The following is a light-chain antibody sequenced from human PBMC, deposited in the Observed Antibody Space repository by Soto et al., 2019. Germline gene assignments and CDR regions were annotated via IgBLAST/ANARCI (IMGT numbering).Light chain of an antibody. CDR1: QSVSSY. V-gene: IGKV3-20*01. CDR3: QQYGHSPWT. CDR2: GAS. J-gene: IGKJ1*01. Sequence: EIVLTQSPATLSLSPGERATLSCRASQSVSSYLAWYQQKPGQAPRIIIFGASGRATGIPDRFSVSGSGTDFTLTISRLEPEDFAVYYCQQYGHSPWTFGQGTKVDIK.